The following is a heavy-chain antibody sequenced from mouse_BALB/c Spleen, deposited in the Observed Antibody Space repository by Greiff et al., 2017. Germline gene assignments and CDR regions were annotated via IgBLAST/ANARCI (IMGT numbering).Heavy chain of an antibody. CDR2: IWSGGST. Sequence: QVQLKESGPGLVLPSQSLSITCTVSGFSLTSYGVHWVRQSPGKGLEWLGVIWSGGSTDYNAAFISRLSISKDNSKSQVFFKMNSLQADDTAIYYCARKGDYDGAWFAYWGQGTLVTVSA. V-gene: IGHV2-4-1*01. D-gene: IGHD2-4*01. CDR1: GFSLTSYG. J-gene: IGHJ3*01. CDR3: ARKGDYDGAWFAY.